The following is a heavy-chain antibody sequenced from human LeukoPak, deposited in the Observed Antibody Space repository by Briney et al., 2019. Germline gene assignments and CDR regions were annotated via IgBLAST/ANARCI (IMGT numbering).Heavy chain of an antibody. CDR2: ISSSGSGGNT. CDR3: AKVHYSYYDSSGYYWAPQYYFDY. D-gene: IGHD3-22*01. Sequence: GGSLRLSCAASGVTLSSYAMSWARQAPGKGLEWVSGISSSGSGGNTCYADSVKGRFTISRDNSKNTLYLQMNSLRAEDTAVYYCAKVHYSYYDSSGYYWAPQYYFDYWGQGTLVTVSS. V-gene: IGHV3-23*01. CDR1: GVTLSSYA. J-gene: IGHJ4*02.